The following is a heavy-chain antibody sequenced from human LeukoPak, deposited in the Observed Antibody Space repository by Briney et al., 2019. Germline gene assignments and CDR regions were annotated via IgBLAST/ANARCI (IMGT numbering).Heavy chain of an antibody. CDR2: IYSGGST. Sequence: GGSLRLSCAASGFTFSSYWKSWVRQAPGKGLEWVSVIYSGGSTYYADSVKGRFTISRDNSKNTLYLQMNSLRAEDTAVYYGARDKYDTTLLHFCYYIDVWGKGTTVTVSS. CDR1: GFTFSSYW. D-gene: IGHD3-22*01. J-gene: IGHJ6*03. CDR3: ARDKYDTTLLHFCYYIDV. V-gene: IGHV3-53*01.